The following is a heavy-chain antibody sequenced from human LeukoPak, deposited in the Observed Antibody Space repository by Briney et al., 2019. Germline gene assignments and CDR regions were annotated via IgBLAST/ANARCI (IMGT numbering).Heavy chain of an antibody. CDR3: AKQRVWHDY. CDR1: GFTFSSYW. D-gene: IGHD6-6*01. V-gene: IGHV3-7*05. CDR2: IKEDGSAK. J-gene: IGHJ4*02. Sequence: GGSLRLSCAASGFTFSSYWMSWVRQPPGKELEWVANIKEDGSAKYYADSVKGRFTISRDNAKNSLYLQMNSLRAEDTALYYCAKQRVWHDYWGQGTLVTVSS.